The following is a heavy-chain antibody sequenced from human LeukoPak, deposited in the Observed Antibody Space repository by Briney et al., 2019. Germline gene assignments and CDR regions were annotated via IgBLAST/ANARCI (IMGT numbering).Heavy chain of an antibody. CDR1: GYSISSGYY. Sequence: SETLSLTCTVSGYSISSGYYWGWIRQPPGKGLEWIGSIYHSGSTYYNPSLKSRVTISVDTSKNQFSLKLSPVTAADTAVYYCARGCSSTSCYGFGAFDIWGQGTMVTVSS. CDR3: ARGCSSTSCYGFGAFDI. J-gene: IGHJ3*02. V-gene: IGHV4-38-2*02. CDR2: IYHSGST. D-gene: IGHD2-2*01.